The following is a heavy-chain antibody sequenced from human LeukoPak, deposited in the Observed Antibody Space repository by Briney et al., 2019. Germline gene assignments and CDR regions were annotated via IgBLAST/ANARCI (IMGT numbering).Heavy chain of an antibody. V-gene: IGHV3-23*01. J-gene: IGHJ4*02. D-gene: IGHD3-22*01. CDR1: GFTFSSYA. CDR3: AKDFEVVSGVYYYDSSGYYFDY. CDR2: ISGSGGST. Sequence: GGSLRLSCAASGFTFSSYAMSWVRQAPGKRLERVSAISGSGGSTYYADSVKGRFTISRDNSKNTLYLQMNSLRAEDTAVYYCAKDFEVVSGVYYYDSSGYYFDYWGQGTLVTVSS.